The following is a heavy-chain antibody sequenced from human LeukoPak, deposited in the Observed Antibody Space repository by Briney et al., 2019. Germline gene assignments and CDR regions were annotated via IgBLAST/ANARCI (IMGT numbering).Heavy chain of an antibody. CDR1: GYSFTSYW. CDR2: IYPGDSDT. CDR3: ARLPDYYDSSGDWDY. V-gene: IGHV5-51*01. J-gene: IGHJ4*02. D-gene: IGHD3-22*01. Sequence: GESLKISFKGSGYSFTSYWIGWVRQMPGKGLEWMGIIYPGDSDTRYSPSFQGQVTISADKSISTAYLQWSSLKASDTAMYYCARLPDYYDSSGDWDYWGQGTLVTVSS.